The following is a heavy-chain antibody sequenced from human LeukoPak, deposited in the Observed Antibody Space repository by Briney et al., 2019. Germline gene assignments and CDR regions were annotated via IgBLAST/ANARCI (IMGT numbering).Heavy chain of an antibody. V-gene: IGHV3-7*01. CDR3: ASSYV. J-gene: IGHJ6*02. CDR1: GFTFSSYS. Sequence: PGGSLRLSCTASGFTFSSYSMIWVRQAPGKGLEWVANIKADGSEKYYVDSVKGRFTISRDNAKNSLYLQMNSLRAEDTAVYYCASSYVWGQGSTVTVSS. CDR2: IKADGSEK.